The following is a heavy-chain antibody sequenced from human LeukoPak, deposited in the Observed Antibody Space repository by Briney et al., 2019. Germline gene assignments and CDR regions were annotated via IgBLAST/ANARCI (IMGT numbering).Heavy chain of an antibody. D-gene: IGHD3-10*01. CDR2: INPSGGST. CDR1: GYTFTSYY. CDR3: ARDSSVRGAIDY. Sequence: ASVKVSCKASGYTFTSYYMHWVRQAPGQGLEWMGIINPSGGSTSYAQKFQGRATMTRDTSTSTVYMELSSLRSEDTAVYYCARDSSVRGAIDYWGQGTLVTVSS. V-gene: IGHV1-46*01. J-gene: IGHJ4*02.